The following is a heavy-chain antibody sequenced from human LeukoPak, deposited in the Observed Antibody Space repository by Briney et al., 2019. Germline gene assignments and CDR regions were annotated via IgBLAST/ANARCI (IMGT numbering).Heavy chain of an antibody. CDR3: AKGDWGDY. CDR1: GFTFSTYA. J-gene: IGHJ4*02. V-gene: IGHV3-23*01. D-gene: IGHD7-27*01. Sequence: GGSLRLSCAASGFTFSTYAMNWVRQAPGKGLEWVSGISGSGDSTYYADSVKGRFTISKDNSKNTLYLQMNSLRADDTAVYYCAKGDWGDYWGQGTLVTVST. CDR2: ISGSGDST.